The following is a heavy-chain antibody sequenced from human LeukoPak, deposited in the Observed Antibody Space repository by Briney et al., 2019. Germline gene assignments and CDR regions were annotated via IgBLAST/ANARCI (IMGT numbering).Heavy chain of an antibody. CDR2: IYYSGST. CDR1: GGSISSYY. J-gene: IGHJ4*02. CDR3: ASLDGLVY. V-gene: IGHV4-59*12. D-gene: IGHD1-1*01. Sequence: PSETLSLTCTVSGGSISSYYWSWIRQPPGKGLEWIGYIYYSGSTNYNPSLKSRVTISVDTSKNQFSLKLSSVTAADTAVYYCASLDGLVYWGQGTLVTVSS.